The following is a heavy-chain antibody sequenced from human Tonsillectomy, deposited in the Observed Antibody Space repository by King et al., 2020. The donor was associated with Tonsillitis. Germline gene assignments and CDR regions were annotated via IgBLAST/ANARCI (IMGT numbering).Heavy chain of an antibody. Sequence: QLVQSGAEVKKPGESLKISCKGSGYSFTSYWIGWVRQMPGKGLEWMGIIYPDDSDTRYSPSFQGQVTISADKSISTAYLQWSGLKASDTAMYYCARVYCSSTTCHWYFDVWGRGTLVTVSS. D-gene: IGHD2-2*01. CDR1: GYSFTSYW. V-gene: IGHV5-51*01. CDR2: IYPDDSDT. J-gene: IGHJ2*01. CDR3: ARVYCSSTTCHWYFDV.